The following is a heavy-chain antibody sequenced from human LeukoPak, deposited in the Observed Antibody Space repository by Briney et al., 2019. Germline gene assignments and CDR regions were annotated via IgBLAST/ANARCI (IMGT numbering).Heavy chain of an antibody. D-gene: IGHD3-3*01. Sequence: GGSLRLSCAASGFTFSSYWMHWVRQAPGKGLVWVSRINSDGSSTSYADSVKGRFTISRDNAKNTLYLQMNSLRAEDTAVYYCASMYYDFWSGYYTGHRNAFDIWGQGTMVTVSS. V-gene: IGHV3-74*01. CDR3: ASMYYDFWSGYYTGHRNAFDI. J-gene: IGHJ3*02. CDR2: INSDGSST. CDR1: GFTFSSYW.